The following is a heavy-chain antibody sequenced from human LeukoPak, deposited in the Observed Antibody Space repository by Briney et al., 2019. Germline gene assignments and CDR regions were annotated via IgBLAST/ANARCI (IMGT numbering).Heavy chain of an antibody. CDR3: ARDRSYDFWSGYSTPDY. V-gene: IGHV3-33*01. Sequence: PGRSLRLSCAASGFTFSSYGMHWVRQAPGKGLEWVAVIWYDGSNKYYADSVKGRFTISRDNSKNTLDLQMNSLSAEDTAVYYCARDRSYDFWSGYSTPDYWGQGTLVTVSS. J-gene: IGHJ4*02. CDR2: IWYDGSNK. CDR1: GFTFSSYG. D-gene: IGHD3-3*01.